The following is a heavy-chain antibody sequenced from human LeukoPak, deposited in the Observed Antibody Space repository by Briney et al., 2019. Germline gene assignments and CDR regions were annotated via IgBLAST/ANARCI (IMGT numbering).Heavy chain of an antibody. D-gene: IGHD2-21*02. V-gene: IGHV4-31*03. CDR2: IYYSGST. CDR3: ARAPYCGGDCYSFFFG. Sequence: SETLSLTCTVSGGSINSGGYYWSWIRQHPGKGLEWIGYIYYSGSTYYNPSLKSRVTISVDTSKNQFSLKLSSVTAADTAVYYCARAPYCGGDCYSFFFGWGQGTLVTVSS. CDR1: GGSINSGGYY. J-gene: IGHJ4*02.